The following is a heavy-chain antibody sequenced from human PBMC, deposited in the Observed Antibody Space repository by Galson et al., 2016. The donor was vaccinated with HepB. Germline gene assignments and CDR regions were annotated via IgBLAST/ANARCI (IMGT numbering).Heavy chain of an antibody. D-gene: IGHD1-14*01. J-gene: IGHJ4*02. CDR1: GFTFSSYS. CDR3: AIDVDRAFDY. Sequence: SLRLSCAASGFTFSSYSMNWVRQAPGKGLEWVSYITTSSSTTSYADSVKGRFTISRDNAKNSLYLQMNSLRDEDTAVYNCAIDVDRAFDYWGQGTLVTVSS. V-gene: IGHV3-48*02. CDR2: ITTSSSTT.